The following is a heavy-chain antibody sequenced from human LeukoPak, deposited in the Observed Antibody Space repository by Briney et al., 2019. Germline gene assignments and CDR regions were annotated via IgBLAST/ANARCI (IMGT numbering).Heavy chain of an antibody. D-gene: IGHD2/OR15-2a*01. CDR1: GFTFSSYA. Sequence: GGSLRLSCAASGFTFSSYAMRWVRQAPGKGLEWVSAISGSGRSTYYADSVNGRFTISRDNSKNTLYLQMDSLRAEDTAVYYCNRVHYFDPWDYWGQGTLVTVSS. CDR2: ISGSGRST. J-gene: IGHJ4*02. V-gene: IGHV3-23*01. CDR3: NRVHYFDPWDY.